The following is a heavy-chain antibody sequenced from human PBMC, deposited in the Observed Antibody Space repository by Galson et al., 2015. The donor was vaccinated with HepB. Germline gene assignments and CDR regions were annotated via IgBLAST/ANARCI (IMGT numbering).Heavy chain of an antibody. Sequence: SLRLSCAASGFTFSSYSMNWVRQAPGKGLEWVSSISSSSSYIYYADSVKGRFTISRDNAKNSLYLQMNSLRAEDTAVYYCARAEAVAGDIDYWGQGTLVTVSS. J-gene: IGHJ4*02. CDR1: GFTFSSYS. V-gene: IGHV3-21*01. D-gene: IGHD6-19*01. CDR3: ARAEAVAGDIDY. CDR2: ISSSSSYI.